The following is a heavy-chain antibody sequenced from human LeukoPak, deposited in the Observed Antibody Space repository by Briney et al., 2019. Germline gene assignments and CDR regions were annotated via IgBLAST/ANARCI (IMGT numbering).Heavy chain of an antibody. CDR2: ISSSGSTI. D-gene: IGHD6-13*01. CDR3: AKSLGIAAAGLDY. J-gene: IGHJ4*02. V-gene: IGHV3-11*01. CDR1: GLTFSDYY. Sequence: GGSLRLSCAASGLTFSDYYMSWIRQAPGKGLEWVSYISSSGSTIYYADSVKGRFTISRDNSKNTLYLQMNSLRAEDTAVYYCAKSLGIAAAGLDYWGQGTLVTVSS.